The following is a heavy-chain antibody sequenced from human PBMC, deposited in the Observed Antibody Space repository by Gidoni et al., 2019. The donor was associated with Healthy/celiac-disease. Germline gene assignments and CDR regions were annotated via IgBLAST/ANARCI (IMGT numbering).Heavy chain of an antibody. D-gene: IGHD2-15*01. V-gene: IGHV1-69*01. CDR1: VGTFSSYA. Sequence: QLQLVQSGAEVKKPGSSVKVSCKASVGTFSSYAISWVRQAPGQGLEWMGGIIPIFGTANYAQKFQGRVTITADESTSTAYVELSSLRSEDTAVYYCARAGYCSGGSCYWDYWGQGTLVTVSS. CDR3: ARAGYCSGGSCYWDY. J-gene: IGHJ4*02. CDR2: IIPIFGTA.